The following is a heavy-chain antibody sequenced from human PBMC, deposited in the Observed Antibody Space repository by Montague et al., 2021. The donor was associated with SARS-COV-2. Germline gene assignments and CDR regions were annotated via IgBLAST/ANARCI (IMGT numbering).Heavy chain of an antibody. CDR1: GFTFGDYA. CDR3: AKDSYYDFWSGYSPGENWFDP. Sequence: PLRLSCAASGFTFGDYALHFVRQAPGNGLEWVSGISWNSGSIGFSDSVKGRFTISRDNAKNSLYLQMNSLRAEDTALYYCAKDSYYDFWSGYSPGENWFDPWGQGTLVTVAS. V-gene: IGHV3-9*01. CDR2: ISWNSGSI. D-gene: IGHD3-3*01. J-gene: IGHJ5*02.